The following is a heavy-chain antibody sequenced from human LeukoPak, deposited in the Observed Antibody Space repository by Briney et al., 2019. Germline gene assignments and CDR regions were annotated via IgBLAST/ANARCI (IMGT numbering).Heavy chain of an antibody. Sequence: ETLSLTCTVSGGSISSYYWSWIRQPPGKGLEWIGYIYYSGSTNYNPSLKSRVTISVDTSKNQFSLKLSSVTAADTAVYYCARVYSGYSYYYYYGMDVWGQGTTVTVSS. J-gene: IGHJ6*02. CDR3: ARVYSGYSYYYYYGMDV. D-gene: IGHD5-12*01. V-gene: IGHV4-59*08. CDR2: IYYSGST. CDR1: GGSISSYY.